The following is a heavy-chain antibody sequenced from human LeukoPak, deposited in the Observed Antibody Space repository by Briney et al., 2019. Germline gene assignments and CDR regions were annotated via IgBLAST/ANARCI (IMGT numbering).Heavy chain of an antibody. CDR3: ARDPPGIAASVSGG. Sequence: GGSLRLSCKASGFTVSNSYMNWVRQAPGKGLAWVALIYSVGTTNYADSVKGRFTISRDNSKNTLYLQMTNVRVEDTAVYYCARDPPGIAASVSGGWGQGTLVTVSS. CDR2: IYSVGTT. V-gene: IGHV3-53*01. CDR1: GFTVSNSY. J-gene: IGHJ4*02. D-gene: IGHD6-13*01.